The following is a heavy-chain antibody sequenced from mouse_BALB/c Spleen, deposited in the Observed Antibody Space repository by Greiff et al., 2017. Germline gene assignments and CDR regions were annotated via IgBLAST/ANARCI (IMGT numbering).Heavy chain of an antibody. CDR3: ARGGYDRGFAY. V-gene: IGHV1S135*01. J-gene: IGHJ3*01. Sequence: EVHLVESGPELMKPGASVKISCKASGYSFTSYYMHWVKQSHGKSLEWIGYIDPFNGGTSYNQKFKGKATLTVDKSSSTAYMHLSSLTSEDSAVYYCARGGYDRGFAYWGQGTLVTVSA. CDR2: IDPFNGGT. CDR1: GYSFTSYY. D-gene: IGHD3-1*01.